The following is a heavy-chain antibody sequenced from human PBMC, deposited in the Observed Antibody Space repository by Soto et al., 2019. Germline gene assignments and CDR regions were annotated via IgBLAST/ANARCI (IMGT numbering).Heavy chain of an antibody. CDR2: IYHSGST. J-gene: IGHJ6*02. CDR1: GGSISSNKW. CDR3: ARDDHIVVVPTSLGAMDV. V-gene: IGHV4-4*02. Sequence: SETLSLTCAVYGGSISSNKWWSWVRQPPGKGLEWIGEIYHSGSTNYNPSLKSQVTISLDKSKNQFSLKLTSVTVADSAVYYCARDDHIVVVPTSLGAMDVWGQGTTVTVSS. D-gene: IGHD2-2*01.